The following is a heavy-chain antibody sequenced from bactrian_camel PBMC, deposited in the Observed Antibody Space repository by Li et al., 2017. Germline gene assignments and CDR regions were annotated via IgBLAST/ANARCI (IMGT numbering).Heavy chain of an antibody. J-gene: IGHJ4*01. CDR1: VDTSSLYC. CDR2: IDRAGTT. D-gene: IGHD2*01. V-gene: IGHV3S53*01. Sequence: QVQLVESGGGSVQVGGSLRLFCAASVDTSSLYCMAWFHQAPGKDHELVARIDRAGTTWYRDSVKGRFTISQDKARNTVYLQMNSLHPEDTAMYYCAANFGPYCSGPYLARRAKFLGQGTQVTVS.